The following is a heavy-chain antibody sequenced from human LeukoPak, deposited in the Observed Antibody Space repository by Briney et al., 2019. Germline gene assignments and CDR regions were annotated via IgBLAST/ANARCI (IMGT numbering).Heavy chain of an antibody. Sequence: SETLPLTCSVSGVSISTYYWIWIRQPPAKGLEWMGFFSYSGRTKYNPSLKSRVTMSVDTSKNQFSLKLNSVTAADTAVYYCARMYSGTSYYFDYWGQGTLVTVSS. CDR2: FSYSGRT. CDR1: GVSISTYY. D-gene: IGHD1-26*01. V-gene: IGHV4-59*01. CDR3: ARMYSGTSYYFDY. J-gene: IGHJ4*02.